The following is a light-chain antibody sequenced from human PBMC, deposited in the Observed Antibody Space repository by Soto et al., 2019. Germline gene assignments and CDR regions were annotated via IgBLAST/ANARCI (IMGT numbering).Light chain of an antibody. CDR2: LGS. CDR1: QSLLHSNGYNY. V-gene: IGKV2-28*01. J-gene: IGKJ2*01. CDR3: MQALQKRG. Sequence: DRVMTHSPLSLPVTPGEPASISCRSSQSLLHSNGYNYLDWYLQKPGQSPQLLIYLGSNRASGVPDRFSGSGSGTDFTLKISRVEAEDVRVYYCMQALQKRGLGQGTKLEIK.